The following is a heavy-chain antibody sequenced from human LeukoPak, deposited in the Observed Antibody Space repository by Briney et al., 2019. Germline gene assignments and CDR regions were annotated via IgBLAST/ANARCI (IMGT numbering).Heavy chain of an antibody. V-gene: IGHV4-59*08. CDR1: GGSISSYY. CDR3: ARSMYYDFWSGPYRGGYFDY. CDR2: IYYSGST. Sequence: PSETLSLTCTVSGGSISSYYWSWIRQPPGKGLEWIGYIYYSGSTNYNPSLKSRVTISVDTSKNQFSLKLSSVTAADTAVYYRARSMYYDFWSGPYRGGYFDYWGQGTLVTVSS. D-gene: IGHD3-3*01. J-gene: IGHJ4*02.